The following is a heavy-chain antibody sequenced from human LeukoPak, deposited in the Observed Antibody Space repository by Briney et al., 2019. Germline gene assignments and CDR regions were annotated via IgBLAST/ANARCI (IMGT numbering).Heavy chain of an antibody. D-gene: IGHD5-24*01. Sequence: SETLSLTCTVSGGSINSYYWSWIRQTPGKGLEWVGYIYYSGRTNYNPSLKSRVTISVDTSKNQFSLKMSSVTAADTAVYYCARARDGHINNWFDPWGQGTLVTVSS. CDR3: ARARDGHINNWFDP. CDR1: GGSINSYY. J-gene: IGHJ5*02. V-gene: IGHV4-59*01. CDR2: IYYSGRT.